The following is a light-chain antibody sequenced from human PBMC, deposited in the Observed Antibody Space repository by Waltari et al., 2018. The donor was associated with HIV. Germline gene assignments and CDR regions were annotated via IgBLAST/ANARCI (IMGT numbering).Light chain of an antibody. CDR3: QVWDTSREWV. J-gene: IGLJ3*02. CDR1: KIGIKS. CDR2: DNT. Sequence: SNVLNPPPSVSVAPGQTARITCGAHKIGIKSVHWYQQKPGQAPVLVVYDNTDRPSGIPGRCSGSNSGKTATLTIRGVEAGDEADYYCQVWDTSREWVFGGGTKLTVL. V-gene: IGLV3-21*02.